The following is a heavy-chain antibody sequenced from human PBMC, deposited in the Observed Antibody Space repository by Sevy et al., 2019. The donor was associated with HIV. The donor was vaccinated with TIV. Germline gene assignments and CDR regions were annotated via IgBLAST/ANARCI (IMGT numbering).Heavy chain of an antibody. Sequence: SETLSLTCTVSGGSISSSRYYWGWIRQPPGKGLEWIGSFYYSGSTYYNPSLRSRVTISVATSKNHFSLKLTSVTAADTAVYSCAAPPFFHDFASNWFDPWGQGTLVTVSS. CDR1: GGSISSSRYY. CDR3: AAPPFFHDFASNWFDP. V-gene: IGHV4-39*01. CDR2: FYYSGST. D-gene: IGHD3-3*01. J-gene: IGHJ5*02.